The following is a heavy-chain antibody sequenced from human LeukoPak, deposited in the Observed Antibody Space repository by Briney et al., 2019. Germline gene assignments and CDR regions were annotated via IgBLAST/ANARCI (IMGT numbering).Heavy chain of an antibody. CDR3: AGGPRESFYNWFDP. CDR1: GGSFSAYR. CDR2: INHSGSA. V-gene: IGHV4-34*01. Sequence: PSETLSLTCGVYGGSFSAYRWNWIRQPPGKDLEWVGEINHSGSAKYHPSFTSRVTISVDTSKNQVSLSLNSVTAADTAVYYCAGGPRESFYNWFDPWGQGTPVTVSS. D-gene: IGHD3-16*02. J-gene: IGHJ5*02.